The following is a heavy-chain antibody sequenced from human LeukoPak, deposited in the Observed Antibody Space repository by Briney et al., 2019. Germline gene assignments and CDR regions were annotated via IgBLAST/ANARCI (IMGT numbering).Heavy chain of an antibody. D-gene: IGHD6-13*01. CDR2: ISAYNGNT. CDR1: GYTFTGYY. CDR3: ARYRTWSSSWPFDY. V-gene: IGHV1-18*04. Sequence: GASVKVSCKASGYTFTGYYMHWVRQAPGQGLEWMGWISAYNGNTNYAQKLQGRVTMTTDTSTSTAYMELRSLRSDDTAVYYCARYRTWSSSWPFDYWGQGTLVTVSS. J-gene: IGHJ4*02.